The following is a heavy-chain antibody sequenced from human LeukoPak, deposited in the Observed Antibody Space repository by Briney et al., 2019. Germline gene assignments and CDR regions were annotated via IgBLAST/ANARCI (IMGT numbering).Heavy chain of an antibody. CDR2: ISAYNGNT. D-gene: IGHD2-15*01. Sequence: ASVKVSCKASGYTFTSYGISWVRQAPGQGLEWMGWISAYNGNTNYAQKLQGRVTMTTDTSTSTAYMELRSLRSDDTAVYYCARVPDIVVVVAATLLHYFDYWGQGTLVTVSS. CDR3: ARVPDIVVVVAATLLHYFDY. CDR1: GYTFTSYG. J-gene: IGHJ4*02. V-gene: IGHV1-18*01.